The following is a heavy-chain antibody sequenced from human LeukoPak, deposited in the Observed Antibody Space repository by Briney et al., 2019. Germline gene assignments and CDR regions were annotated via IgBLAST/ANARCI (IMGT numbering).Heavy chain of an antibody. Sequence: ASVKVSCKASGYTFTGYYMHWVRQAPGQGLEWMGWINPNSGGTNYAQKFQGRVTMTGDTSISTAYMELSRLRSDDTAVYYCARVRTYYGILTGYYEPYYFDYWGQGTLVTVST. CDR3: ARVRTYYGILTGYYEPYYFDY. CDR1: GYTFTGYY. J-gene: IGHJ4*02. CDR2: INPNSGGT. D-gene: IGHD3-9*01. V-gene: IGHV1-2*02.